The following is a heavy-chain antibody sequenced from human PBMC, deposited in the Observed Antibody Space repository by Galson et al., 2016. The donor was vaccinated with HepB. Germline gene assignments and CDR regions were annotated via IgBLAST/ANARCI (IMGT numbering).Heavy chain of an antibody. CDR3: ARDRGLLHYYYGMDV. J-gene: IGHJ6*02. V-gene: IGHV3-33*08. CDR2: LSYDGNNR. Sequence: LRLSCATSGFTFNNYGINWVRQAPGKGLEWVAVLSYDGNNRHYADAVKGRFTISRDSSTITVYLQMNSLRADDTAVYFCARDRGLLHYYYGMDVWGQGTTVTVSS. D-gene: IGHD4-17*01. CDR1: GFTFNNYG.